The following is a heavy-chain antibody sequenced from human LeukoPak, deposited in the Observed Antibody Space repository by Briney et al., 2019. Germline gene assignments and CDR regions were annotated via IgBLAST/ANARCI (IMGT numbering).Heavy chain of an antibody. J-gene: IGHJ6*02. CDR3: ARLSRIATAGAYSYHSLDI. D-gene: IGHD6-13*01. CDR2: LYYHGRS. Sequence: SETLSLTRTVAGGFINDQAWWCVRHPPGRGWEESGCLYYHGRSEYYASLQSRLTLSTDTSNNQVSLEVTCVTAADTGSYSCARLSRIATAGAYSYHSLDIWGQGTTVTVSS. V-gene: IGHV4-59*11. CDR1: GGFINDQA.